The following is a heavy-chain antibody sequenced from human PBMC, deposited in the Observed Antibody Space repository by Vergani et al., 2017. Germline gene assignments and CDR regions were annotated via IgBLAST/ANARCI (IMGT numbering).Heavy chain of an antibody. CDR3: ASLGYCSGGSCYSAFDI. Sequence: QLQLQESGPGLVKPSETLSLTCTVSGGSISSSSYYWGWIRQPPGKGLEWIGSIYYSGSTYYNPSLKSRVTISVDTCKNQFSLKLSSVTAADTAVYYCASLGYCSGGSCYSAFDIWGQGTMVTVSS. D-gene: IGHD2-15*01. CDR2: IYYSGST. J-gene: IGHJ3*02. V-gene: IGHV4-39*07. CDR1: GGSISSSSYY.